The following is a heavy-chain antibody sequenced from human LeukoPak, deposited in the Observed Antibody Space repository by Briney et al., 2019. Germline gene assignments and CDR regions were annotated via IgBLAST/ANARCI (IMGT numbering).Heavy chain of an antibody. J-gene: IGHJ4*02. V-gene: IGHV4-59*01. CDR2: IYYSGST. CDR3: ARGYCSGGSCYSVSPFDY. D-gene: IGHD2-15*01. CDR1: GGSISSYY. Sequence: PSETLSLTCTVSGGSISSYYRSWIRQPPGKGLEWIGYIYYSGSTNYNPSLKSRVTISVDTSKNQFSLKLSSVTAADTAVYYCARGYCSGGSCYSVSPFDYWGQGTLVTVSS.